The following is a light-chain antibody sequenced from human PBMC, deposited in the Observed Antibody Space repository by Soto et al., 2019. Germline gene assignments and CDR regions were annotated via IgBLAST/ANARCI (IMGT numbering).Light chain of an antibody. CDR1: KNNLGSYDL. CDR3: CSLEGSNALVV. Sequence: QSVLTQPASVSGSPGQSITVSCTGTKNNLGSYDLVSWYQKYPDKAPTLLINEATKRPSGISDRFSGSKSGFTASLTISGLRAEDEADYYCCSLEGSNALVVFGGGTKLTVL. V-gene: IGLV2-23*01. J-gene: IGLJ2*01. CDR2: EAT.